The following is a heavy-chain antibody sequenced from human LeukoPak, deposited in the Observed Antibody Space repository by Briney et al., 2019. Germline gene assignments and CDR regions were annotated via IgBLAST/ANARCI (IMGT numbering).Heavy chain of an antibody. V-gene: IGHV3-66*01. J-gene: IGHJ4*02. D-gene: IGHD6-19*01. Sequence: GGSLRLSCAASGFTVSSNYMSWVRQAPGKGLEWVSVIYSGGSTYYADSVKGRFTISRDNSKNTLYLQMNSLRAEDTAVYYCAREGDSSGWSKRPGFDYWGQGTLVTVSS. CDR3: AREGDSSGWSKRPGFDY. CDR1: GFTVSSNY. CDR2: IYSGGST.